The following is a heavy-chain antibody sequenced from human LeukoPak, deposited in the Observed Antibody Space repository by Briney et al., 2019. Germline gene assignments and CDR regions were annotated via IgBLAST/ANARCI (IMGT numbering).Heavy chain of an antibody. D-gene: IGHD3-16*02. CDR1: GYTFTGYY. CDR2: INPNSGGT. V-gene: IGHV1-2*02. Sequence: ASVKVSCKASGYTFTGYYMHWVRQAPGQGLEWMGWINPNSGGTNYAQKFQGRVTITADKSTSTAYMELSSLRSEDTAVYYCARNLGELSSHWGQGTLVTVSS. J-gene: IGHJ4*02. CDR3: ARNLGELSSH.